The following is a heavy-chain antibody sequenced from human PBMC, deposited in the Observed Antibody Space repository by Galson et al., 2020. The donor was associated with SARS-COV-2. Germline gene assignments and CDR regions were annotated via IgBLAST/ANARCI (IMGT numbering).Heavy chain of an antibody. CDR3: TRVVTSRDYYFYGMDV. V-gene: IGHV3-73*01. D-gene: IGHD2-21*02. CDR2: IRSKANSYAT. J-gene: IGHJ6*02. CDR1: GFTFSGSA. Sequence: GESLKISCAASGFTFSGSAMHWVRKAYGKGLEWVGHIRSKANSYATAYAASVKDRFTISRDDSRNTAYLEMSSLKAEDTAVYFCTRVVTSRDYYFYGMDVWGQGTTVTVSS.